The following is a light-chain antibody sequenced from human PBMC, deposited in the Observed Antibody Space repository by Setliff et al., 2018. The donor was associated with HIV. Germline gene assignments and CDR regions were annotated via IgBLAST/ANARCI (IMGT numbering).Light chain of an antibody. V-gene: IGKV4-1*01. CDR2: WAS. Sequence: DIVMTQSSDSLAVSLGERATINCKSSQNILSNSNNKNYLAWYQQKPGQPPKLLIYWASTRESGVPDRFSGSGSGTDFALTISSLQAEDVAIYYCQQYFTTPWTFGRGTKVDI. J-gene: IGKJ1*01. CDR3: QQYFTTPWT. CDR1: QNILSNSNNKNY.